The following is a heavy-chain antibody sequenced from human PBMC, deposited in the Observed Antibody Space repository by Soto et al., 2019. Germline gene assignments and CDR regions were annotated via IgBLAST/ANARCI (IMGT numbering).Heavy chain of an antibody. CDR3: ARDKRGYSFGLDY. Sequence: SETLSLTCTVSGDSIGTYYWSWIRQPAGKGLEWIGRIYISGSTNYNPSLKSRVTMSVDTSKNQFSLRLSSVTAADTAMYYCARDKRGYSFGLDYWGQGALVTVS. CDR2: IYISGST. CDR1: GDSIGTYY. D-gene: IGHD5-18*01. J-gene: IGHJ4*02. V-gene: IGHV4-4*07.